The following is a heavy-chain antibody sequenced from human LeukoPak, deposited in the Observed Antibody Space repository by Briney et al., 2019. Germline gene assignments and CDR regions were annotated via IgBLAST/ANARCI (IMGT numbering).Heavy chain of an antibody. J-gene: IGHJ4*02. CDR3: ARGPGYSSSWFDY. Sequence: PGGSLRLSCAASGFTFSSYGMHWVRQAPGKGLEWVAVIWYDGSNKYYADSVKGRFTISRDNSKNTLYLQMNSLRAEDTAVYYCARGPGYSSSWFDYWGQGTLVTVSS. D-gene: IGHD6-13*01. CDR1: GFTFSSYG. CDR2: IWYDGSNK. V-gene: IGHV3-33*01.